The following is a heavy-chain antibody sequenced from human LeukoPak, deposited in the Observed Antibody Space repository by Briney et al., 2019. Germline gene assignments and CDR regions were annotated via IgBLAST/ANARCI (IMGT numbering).Heavy chain of an antibody. CDR2: FDPEDGET. CDR1: GYTLTELS. CDR3: AEGTDAFDI. J-gene: IGHJ3*02. V-gene: IGHV1-24*01. D-gene: IGHD3-10*01. Sequence: ASVKVSCKVSGYTLTELSMHWVRQAPGKGLEWMGGFDPEDGETIYAQKFQDRVTMTRDNSISTAFMELSRLRSEDTAVYYCAEGTDAFDIWGQGTMVTVSS.